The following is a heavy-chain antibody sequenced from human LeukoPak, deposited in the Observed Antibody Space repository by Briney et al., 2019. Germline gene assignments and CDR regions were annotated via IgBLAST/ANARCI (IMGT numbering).Heavy chain of an antibody. Sequence: GGSLRLSCAASGFTFRSYLMHWVRQAPGKRLVWVSRINSDGSSATYADSVKGRFSISRDNAKNSLYLQMNSLRAEDTAVYYCAREGPFGGTYYFDYWGQGSLVTVSS. CDR2: INSDGSSA. J-gene: IGHJ4*02. D-gene: IGHD4-23*01. CDR3: AREGPFGGTYYFDY. V-gene: IGHV3-74*01. CDR1: GFTFRSYL.